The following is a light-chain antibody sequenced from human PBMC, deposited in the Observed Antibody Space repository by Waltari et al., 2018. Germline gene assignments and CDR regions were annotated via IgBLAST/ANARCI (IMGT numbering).Light chain of an antibody. CDR1: QGVDTG. V-gene: IGKV1-5*03. CDR3: QQYLTTWT. CDR2: KAS. Sequence: DIQMTQSPSTLSASVGDRVTITCRASQGVDTGLAWYRQKPGRAPKLLLYKASTLQSGVPSRFSGTGSGTEFTLTISGLQPDDFGTYYCQQYLTTWTFGQGTKVEIK. J-gene: IGKJ1*01.